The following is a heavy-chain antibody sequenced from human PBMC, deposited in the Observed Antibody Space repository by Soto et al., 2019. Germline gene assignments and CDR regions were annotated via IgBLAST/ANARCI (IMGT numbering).Heavy chain of an antibody. D-gene: IGHD1-26*01. CDR1: GGTFSSYA. Sequence: SVKVSCKASGGTFSSYAISWVRQAPGQGLEWMGGIIPIFGTANYAQKFQGRVTITADESTGTAYMELSSLRSEDTAVYYCARGVAGGSYYSFDYWGQGTLVTVSS. CDR3: ARGVAGGSYYSFDY. V-gene: IGHV1-69*13. J-gene: IGHJ4*02. CDR2: IIPIFGTA.